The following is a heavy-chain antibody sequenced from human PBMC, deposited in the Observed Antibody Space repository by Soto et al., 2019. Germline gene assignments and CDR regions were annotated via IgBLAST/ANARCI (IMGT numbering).Heavy chain of an antibody. J-gene: IGHJ6*02. V-gene: IGHV1-2*04. Sequence: ASVKVSCKASGYTFTGYYMHWVRQAPGQGLEWMGWINPNSGGTNYAQKFQGWVTMTRDTSISTAYMELSRLRSDDTAVYYCARDIGVPVAGKRYYYGMDVWGQGTTVTVSS. D-gene: IGHD6-19*01. CDR1: GYTFTGYY. CDR3: ARDIGVPVAGKRYYYGMDV. CDR2: INPNSGGT.